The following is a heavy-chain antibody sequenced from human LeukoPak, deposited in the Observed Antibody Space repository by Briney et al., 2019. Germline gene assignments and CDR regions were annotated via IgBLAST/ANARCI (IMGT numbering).Heavy chain of an antibody. CDR1: GYTFTSYG. CDR2: ISAYNGNT. CDR3: ARVREYSSPRVDAFDI. J-gene: IGHJ3*02. D-gene: IGHD6-6*01. Sequence: GASLKVSCKASGYTFTSYGISWVRQAPGQGLEWMGWISAYNGNTNYAQKLQGRVTMTTDTSTSTAYMELRSLRSDDTAVYYCARVREYSSPRVDAFDIWGQGTMVTVSS. V-gene: IGHV1-18*01.